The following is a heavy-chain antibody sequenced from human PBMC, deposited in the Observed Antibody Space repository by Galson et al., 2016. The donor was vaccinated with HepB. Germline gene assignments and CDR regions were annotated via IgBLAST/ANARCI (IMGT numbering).Heavy chain of an antibody. CDR1: GFTFSSYG. J-gene: IGHJ4*02. CDR2: IFHDGSNE. Sequence: SLRLSCAASGFTFSSYGMHWVRQAPGKGLEWAAAIFHDGSNEFYEDSVKGRFTISRDNYKNTLYLQMHSLKTEDTATYYCSTWGFTLGIDHWGRGIQVTVSS. CDR3: STWGFTLGIDH. D-gene: IGHD3-16*01. V-gene: IGHV3-33*08.